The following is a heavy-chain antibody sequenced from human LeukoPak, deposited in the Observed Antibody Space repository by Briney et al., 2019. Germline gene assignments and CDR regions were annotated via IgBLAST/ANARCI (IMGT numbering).Heavy chain of an antibody. CDR3: AREGGYGYFDY. J-gene: IGHJ4*02. V-gene: IGHV1-69*04. CDR2: IIPILGIA. Sequence: SVKVSCKASGGTFSSYAISWVRQAPGQGLEWMGRIIPILGIANYAQKFQGRVTITADKSTSTAYMELSSLRSEDTAVYYCAREGGYGYFDYWGQGTLVTVSS. D-gene: IGHD5-18*01. CDR1: GGTFSSYA.